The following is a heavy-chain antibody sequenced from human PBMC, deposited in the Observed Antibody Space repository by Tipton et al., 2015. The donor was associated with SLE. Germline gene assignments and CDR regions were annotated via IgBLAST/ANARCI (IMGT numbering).Heavy chain of an antibody. CDR1: GGSFSGYY. Sequence: TLSLTCALYGGSFSGYYWHWIRQPPGKGLEWIGEINHSGSTNYNPSLKSRVTISVDTSKNQFSLKLSSVTAADTAVYYCARAPGLERSYYYYYYMDVWAKGTPVPVSS. D-gene: IGHD1-1*01. CDR2: INHSGST. CDR3: ARAPGLERSYYYYYYMDV. V-gene: IGHV4-34*01. J-gene: IGHJ6*03.